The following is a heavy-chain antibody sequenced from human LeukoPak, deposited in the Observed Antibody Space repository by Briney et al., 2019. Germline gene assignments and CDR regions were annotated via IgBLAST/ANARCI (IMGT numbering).Heavy chain of an antibody. V-gene: IGHV4-39*01. Sequence: SETLSLTCTVSGGSIGSSSYYWGWIRQPPGKGLEWIGSIYYSGSTYYSPSLKSRVTISVDTSKNQFSLKLSSVTAADTAVYYCARRGISDDYWGQGTLVTVSS. CDR2: IYYSGST. CDR1: GGSIGSSSYY. J-gene: IGHJ4*02. CDR3: ARRGISDDY. D-gene: IGHD3-16*01.